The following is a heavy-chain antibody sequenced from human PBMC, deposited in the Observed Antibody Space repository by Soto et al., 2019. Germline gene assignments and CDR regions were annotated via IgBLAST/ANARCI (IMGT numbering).Heavy chain of an antibody. Sequence: QVHLVQSGAEVKKPGSSVKVSCKAPGGTFSNHAINWVRQAPGQGLEWMGRIIPIFTTTNYAQKFQGRVGMTADESTTTAYMELRSLKHDDTAVYYCAREVAADGTFREDVFDIWGQGTLVTVSS. D-gene: IGHD6-13*01. J-gene: IGHJ3*02. CDR1: GGTFSNHA. CDR2: IIPIFTTT. CDR3: AREVAADGTFREDVFDI. V-gene: IGHV1-69*12.